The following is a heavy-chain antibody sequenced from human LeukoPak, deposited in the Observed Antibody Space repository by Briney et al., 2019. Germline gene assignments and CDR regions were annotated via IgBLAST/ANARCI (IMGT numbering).Heavy chain of an antibody. CDR2: ISAYNGNT. Sequence: ASVKVSCKASGYTFTSYGISWVRQAPGQGLEWMGWISAYNGNTNYAQKLQGRVTMTRDTSTSTVYMELSSLRSEDTAVYYCAREKGVAGRVFDYWGQGTLVTVSS. J-gene: IGHJ4*02. V-gene: IGHV1-18*01. CDR3: AREKGVAGRVFDY. CDR1: GYTFTSYG. D-gene: IGHD6-19*01.